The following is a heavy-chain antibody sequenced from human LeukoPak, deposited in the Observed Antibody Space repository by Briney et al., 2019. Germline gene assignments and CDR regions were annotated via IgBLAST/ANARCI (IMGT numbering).Heavy chain of an antibody. CDR3: AKTVTTELDY. Sequence: PGRSLRVSCAASGFTFSSYGMHWVRQAPGKGLEWVAVISYDGSNKYYADSVKGRFTISRDNSKNTLYLQMNSLRAEDTAVYYCAKTVTTELDYWGQGTLVTVSS. V-gene: IGHV3-30*18. J-gene: IGHJ4*02. D-gene: IGHD4-17*01. CDR1: GFTFSSYG. CDR2: ISYDGSNK.